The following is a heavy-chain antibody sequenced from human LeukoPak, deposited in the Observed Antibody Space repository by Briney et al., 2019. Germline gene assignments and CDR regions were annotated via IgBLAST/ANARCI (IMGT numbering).Heavy chain of an antibody. V-gene: IGHV1-69*13. Sequence: SVKVSCKASGGTFSSYAISWVRQAPGQGLEWMGGIIPIFGTANYAQKFQGRVTITADESTSTAYMELSSLRSEDTAVYYCARDGTRWGIRGSPRDAFDIWGQGTMVTVSS. D-gene: IGHD3-16*01. CDR2: IIPIFGTA. CDR3: ARDGTRWGIRGSPRDAFDI. CDR1: GGTFSSYA. J-gene: IGHJ3*02.